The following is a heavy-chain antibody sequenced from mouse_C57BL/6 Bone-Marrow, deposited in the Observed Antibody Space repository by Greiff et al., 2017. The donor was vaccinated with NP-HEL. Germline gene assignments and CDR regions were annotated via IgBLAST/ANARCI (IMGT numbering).Heavy chain of an antibody. CDR1: GYSITSGYY. CDR2: ISYDGRN. V-gene: IGHV3-6*01. J-gene: IGHJ2*01. D-gene: IGHD2-10*02. Sequence: VQLKESGPGLVKPSQSLSLTCSVTGYSITSGYYWNWIRRFPGNKLEWVGSISYDGRNNHSPSLKNRISITRDTSKNQFFLKLNSVTAEDTATYYCARAYGNYLDYGGQGTTLTVSS. CDR3: ARAYGNYLDY.